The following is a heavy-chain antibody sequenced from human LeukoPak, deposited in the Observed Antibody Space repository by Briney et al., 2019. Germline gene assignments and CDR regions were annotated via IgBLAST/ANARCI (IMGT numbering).Heavy chain of an antibody. CDR3: ARDRGGNAPHDY. CDR2: MWYDGSNK. CDR1: GFTFSSYG. J-gene: IGHJ4*02. V-gene: IGHV3-33*01. Sequence: GGSLRLSCAASGFTFSSYGMHWVRQAPGKGLEWVAVMWYDGSNKYYADSVKGRFTISRDHSENRLYLQMKNLRPDDTGVYYCARDRGGNAPHDYWGQGTLVIVSS. D-gene: IGHD4-23*01.